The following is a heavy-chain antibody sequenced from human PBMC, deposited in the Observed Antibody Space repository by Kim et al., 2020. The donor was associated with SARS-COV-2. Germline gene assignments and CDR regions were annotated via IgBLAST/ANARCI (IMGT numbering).Heavy chain of an antibody. CDR3: ARNREKGGYDAFDI. CDR1: GFTFSDYY. D-gene: IGHD3-16*01. CDR2: ISRSSTTI. Sequence: GGSLRLSCAASGFTFSDYYMSWIRQAPGKGLEWVSDISRSSTTIYYANSVKGRFTISRDNANSSLYLHMNSMRAEDTAVYYCARNREKGGYDAFDIWGRGTMVTVSS. J-gene: IGHJ3*02. V-gene: IGHV3-11*01.